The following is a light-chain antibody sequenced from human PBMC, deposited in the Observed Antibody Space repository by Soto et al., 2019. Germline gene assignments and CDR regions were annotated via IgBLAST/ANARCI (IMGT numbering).Light chain of an antibody. CDR2: KAS. V-gene: IGKV1-5*03. J-gene: IGKJ1*01. CDR1: QTISSW. Sequence: DIQMTQSPSTLSGSVGDRVTLTCRASQTISSWLAWYQQKPGKDPKILIYKASTLKSGVPSRFSGSGSGTEFTLTISSLQTDDFATYYCQHYNSYSEAFGQGTKVDIK. CDR3: QHYNSYSEA.